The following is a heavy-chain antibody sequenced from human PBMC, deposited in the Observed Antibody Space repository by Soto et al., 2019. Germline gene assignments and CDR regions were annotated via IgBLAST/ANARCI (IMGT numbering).Heavy chain of an antibody. CDR1: GFTFSSYG. CDR3: AKDPERWDSSGWSGIDP. Sequence: GGSLRLSCAASGFTFSSYGMHWVRQAPGKGLEWVAVISYDGSNKYYADSVKGRFTISRDNSKNTLYLQMNSLRAEDTAVYYCAKDPERWDSSGWSGIDPWGQGTLVTVSS. D-gene: IGHD6-19*01. V-gene: IGHV3-30*18. CDR2: ISYDGSNK. J-gene: IGHJ5*02.